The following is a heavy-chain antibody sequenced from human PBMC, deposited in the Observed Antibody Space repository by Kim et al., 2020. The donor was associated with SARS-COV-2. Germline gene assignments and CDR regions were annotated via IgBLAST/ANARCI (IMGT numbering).Heavy chain of an antibody. J-gene: IGHJ4*02. V-gene: IGHV3-33*01. D-gene: IGHD2-2*01. CDR3: ARVGTLVPAAFDY. Sequence: YAGTVKRRFTIARDNSNKKLYLQMDSLGAEDTAVYYCARVGTLVPAAFDYWGQGTLVTVSS.